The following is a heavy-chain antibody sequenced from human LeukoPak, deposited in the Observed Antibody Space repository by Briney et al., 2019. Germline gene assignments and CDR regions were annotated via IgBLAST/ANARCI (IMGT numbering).Heavy chain of an antibody. D-gene: IGHD6-13*01. Sequence: GGSLRLSCAASGFTFSSYWMSWVRQAPGKGLEWVADIKQDGSEKYYVDSVKGRFTISRDNAKNSLYPQMNSLRAEDTAVYYCARGQQLVVSYYYYMDVWGKGTTVTVSS. CDR2: IKQDGSEK. CDR3: ARGQQLVVSYYYYMDV. V-gene: IGHV3-7*01. J-gene: IGHJ6*03. CDR1: GFTFSSYW.